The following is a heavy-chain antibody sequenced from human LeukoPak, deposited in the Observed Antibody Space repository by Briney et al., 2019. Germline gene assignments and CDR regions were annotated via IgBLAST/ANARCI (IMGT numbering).Heavy chain of an antibody. Sequence: ASVKVSCKTSVYTLTNYDINWVRQATGQGLEWLGWMSPGSGYTGYAQKFQGRVTMTRDISITTAYVELSSLRSEDTAVYYCARGIEAGVDYWGQGTLVTVPS. D-gene: IGHD6-25*01. CDR3: ARGIEAGVDY. CDR1: VYTLTNYD. V-gene: IGHV1-8*02. CDR2: MSPGSGYT. J-gene: IGHJ4*02.